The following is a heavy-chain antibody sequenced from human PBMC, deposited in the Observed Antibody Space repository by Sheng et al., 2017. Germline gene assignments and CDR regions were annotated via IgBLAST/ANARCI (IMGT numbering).Heavy chain of an antibody. CDR3: ARDSGGYSYGYDFDY. J-gene: IGHJ4*02. CDR2: ISSTASTI. V-gene: IGHV3-48*03. Sequence: EVQLVESGGGLVQPGGSLRLSCAASGFTFSSYEMNWVRQAPGEGAGVGFHTISSTASTIYYADSVKGRFTISRDNAKNSLYLQMNSLRAEDTAVYYCARDSGGYSYGYDFDYWGQGNAGHRSPQ. D-gene: IGHD5-18*01. CDR1: GFTFSSYE.